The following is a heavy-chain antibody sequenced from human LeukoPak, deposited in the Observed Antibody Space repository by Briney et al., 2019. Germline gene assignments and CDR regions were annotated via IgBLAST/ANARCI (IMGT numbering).Heavy chain of an antibody. J-gene: IGHJ5*01. CDR1: GFTFSDYY. CDR3: ARDRGNSDPGDWLDS. D-gene: IGHD4-23*01. Sequence: GGSLRLSCAAFGFTFSDYYMSWIRQAPGKGLEWVSYISGSGSTVYYAASVSGRFTISRDNAKNSLFLQMNSLRAEDTAVYYCARDRGNSDPGDWLDSWGQGTLVTVSS. CDR2: ISGSGSTV. V-gene: IGHV3-11*01.